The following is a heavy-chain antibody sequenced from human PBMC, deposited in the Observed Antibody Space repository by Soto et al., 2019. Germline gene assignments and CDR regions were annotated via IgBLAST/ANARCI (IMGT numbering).Heavy chain of an antibody. D-gene: IGHD3-22*01. CDR1: GFTVSSEF. V-gene: IGHV3-53*01. CDR3: ARGKDYFDSSGYYPFDS. J-gene: IGHJ4*02. CDR2: IYIGGST. Sequence: GGSLRLSCAASGFTVSSEFMNWVRQVPGKGLEWVSVIYIGGSTYYADAVKGRFTISRDNSKNMLYLQMNSLRAEDTAMYYCARGKDYFDSSGYYPFDSWGQGTLVTVSS.